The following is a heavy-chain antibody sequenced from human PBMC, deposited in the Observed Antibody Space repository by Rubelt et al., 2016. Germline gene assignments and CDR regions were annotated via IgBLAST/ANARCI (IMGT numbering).Heavy chain of an antibody. D-gene: IGHD6-13*01. CDR1: GGTFSSYA. Sequence: QVQLVQSGAEVKKPGASVKVSCKASGGTFSSYAISWVRQAPGQGLEWMGRIIPILGIANYAQKFQGRVTITADKSTSTASMGLSSLRSEDTAVYYCAKETTAAGIDYWGQGTLVTVSS. CDR3: AKETTAAGIDY. CDR2: IIPILGIA. J-gene: IGHJ4*02. V-gene: IGHV1-69*04.